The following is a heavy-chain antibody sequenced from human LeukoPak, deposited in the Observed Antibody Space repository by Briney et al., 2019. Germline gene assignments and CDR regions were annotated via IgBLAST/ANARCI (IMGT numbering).Heavy chain of an antibody. D-gene: IGHD6-19*01. CDR2: IYTSGST. Sequence: PSETLSLTCTVSGGSISSYYWSWIRQPAGKGLEWIGRIYTSGSTNYNPSLKSRVTMSVDTSKNQFSLKLSSVTAADTAVYYYARARRIAVAGTSDYYYYGMDVWGQGTTVTVSS. J-gene: IGHJ6*02. V-gene: IGHV4-4*07. CDR3: ARARRIAVAGTSDYYYYGMDV. CDR1: GGSISSYY.